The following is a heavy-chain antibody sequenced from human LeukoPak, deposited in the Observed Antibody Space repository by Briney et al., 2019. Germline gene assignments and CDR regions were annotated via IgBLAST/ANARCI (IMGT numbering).Heavy chain of an antibody. CDR3: ASFPYYYDSSGYFDY. Sequence: GGSLRLSCAASGFTFSSYSMNWVRQAPGKGLEWVSSISSSSSYIYYADSVKGRFTISRDNAKNSLYLQMNSLRAEDTAVYYCASFPYYYDSSGYFDYRGQGTLVTVSS. D-gene: IGHD3-22*01. CDR1: GFTFSSYS. J-gene: IGHJ4*02. V-gene: IGHV3-21*01. CDR2: ISSSSSYI.